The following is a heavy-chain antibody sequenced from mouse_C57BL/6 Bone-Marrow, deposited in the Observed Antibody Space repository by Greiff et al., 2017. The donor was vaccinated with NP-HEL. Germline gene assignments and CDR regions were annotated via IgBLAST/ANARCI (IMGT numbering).Heavy chain of an antibody. D-gene: IGHD2-2*01. J-gene: IGHJ2*01. CDR3: AREGYYGYDEDY. CDR2: ISYDGSN. V-gene: IGHV3-6*01. Sequence: EVHLVESGPGLVKPSQSLSLTCSVTGYSITSGYYWNWIRQFPGNKLEWMGYISYDGSNNYNPSLKNRISITRDTSKNQFFLKLNSVTTEDTATYYCAREGYYGYDEDYWGQGTTLTVSS. CDR1: GYSITSGYY.